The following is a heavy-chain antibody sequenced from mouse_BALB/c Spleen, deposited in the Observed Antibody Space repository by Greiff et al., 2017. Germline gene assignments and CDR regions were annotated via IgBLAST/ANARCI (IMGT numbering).Heavy chain of an antibody. Sequence: EVQLVESGGGLVKPGGSLKLSCAASGFTFSSYTMSWVRQTPEKRLEWVATISSGGGNTYYPDSVKGRFTISRDNAKNNLYLQMSSLRSEDTALYYCAGSWDPRFAYWGQGTLVTVSA. V-gene: IGHV5-9*03. CDR3: AGSWDPRFAY. D-gene: IGHD4-1*01. CDR1: GFTFSSYT. CDR2: ISSGGGNT. J-gene: IGHJ3*01.